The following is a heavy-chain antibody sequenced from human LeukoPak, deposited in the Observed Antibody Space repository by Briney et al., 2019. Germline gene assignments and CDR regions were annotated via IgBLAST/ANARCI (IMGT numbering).Heavy chain of an antibody. CDR1: GFTFSSYG. V-gene: IGHV3-23*01. D-gene: IGHD3-10*01. CDR3: AKDFLGYYGSGSYYVQRFFDY. Sequence: GGTLRLSCAASGFTFSSYGMSWVRQAPGKGLEWVSAISGSGGSTYYADSVKGRFTISRDNSKNTLYLQMNSLRAEDTAVYYCAKDFLGYYGSGSYYVQRFFDYWGQGTLVTVSS. J-gene: IGHJ4*02. CDR2: ISGSGGST.